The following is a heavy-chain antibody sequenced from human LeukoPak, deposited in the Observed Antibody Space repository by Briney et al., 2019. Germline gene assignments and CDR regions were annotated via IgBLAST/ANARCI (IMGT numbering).Heavy chain of an antibody. D-gene: IGHD6-13*01. V-gene: IGHV3-33*01. J-gene: IGHJ4*02. Sequence: GGSLRLSCAASGFRFSNYGMHWVRQAPGKGLEWVALIWYDGSNKYYADSVKGRFTISRDNSKNTLYLQMNSLRAEATAVYYCGTVRGPDSSRWYSDYWGQGTLVTVSS. CDR3: GTVRGPDSSRWYSDY. CDR2: IWYDGSNK. CDR1: GFRFSNYG.